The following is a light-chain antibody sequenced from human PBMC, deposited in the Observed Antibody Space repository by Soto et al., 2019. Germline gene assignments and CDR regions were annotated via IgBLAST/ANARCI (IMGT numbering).Light chain of an antibody. Sequence: EIVLTQSPATLSLSPGERATLSCGASQRISNNYLAWYQQKPGLAPRLLIYDASNRAAGIPDRFSGSWSGTDFTLTISRLEAEDFAVYYCQQFDNLITFGGGTKVEIK. CDR1: QRISNNY. V-gene: IGKV3D-20*01. J-gene: IGKJ4*01. CDR2: DAS. CDR3: QQFDNLIT.